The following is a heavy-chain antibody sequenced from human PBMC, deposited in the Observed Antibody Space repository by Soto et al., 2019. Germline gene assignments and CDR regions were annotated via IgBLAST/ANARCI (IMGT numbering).Heavy chain of an antibody. D-gene: IGHD3-9*01. Sequence: QVQLVQSGAEVKKPGASVKLSCKASGYTFTSYDINWARQATGQGLDWMGWMNPNSGNTGYAQKFQRRVTMTRNTSIATAYLELSSRRSADTAVYYCESRMRKLRFFDGFYRRGPFDISVQQTMIT. V-gene: IGHV1-8*01. CDR1: GYTFTSYD. CDR3: ESRMRKLRFFDGFYRRGPFDI. J-gene: IGHJ3*02. CDR2: MNPNSGNT.